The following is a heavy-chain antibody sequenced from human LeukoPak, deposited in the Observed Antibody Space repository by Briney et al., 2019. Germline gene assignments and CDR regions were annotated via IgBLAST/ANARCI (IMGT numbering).Heavy chain of an antibody. CDR3: AKDLVGDTDY. CDR2: ISGSGGST. CDR1: GFTVSSNY. D-gene: IGHD1-26*01. Sequence: PGGSLRLSCAASGFTVSSNYMSWVRQAPGKGLEWVSAISGSGGSTYYADSVKGRFTISRDNSKNTLYLQMNSLRAEDTAVYYCAKDLVGDTDYWGQGTLVTVSS. J-gene: IGHJ4*02. V-gene: IGHV3-23*01.